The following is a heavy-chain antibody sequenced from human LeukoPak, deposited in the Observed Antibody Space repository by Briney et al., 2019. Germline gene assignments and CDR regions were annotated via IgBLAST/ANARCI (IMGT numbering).Heavy chain of an antibody. Sequence: KPSETLSLTCTVSGDSMSRYYWSWIRQTPGKGLEWIGYIYYSGSTNYNPSLKSRITISVDTSKNQFSLKLSSVTAADTAVYYCARAPAGPPYYYMDAWGKGTTVTVSS. D-gene: IGHD6-19*01. J-gene: IGHJ6*03. CDR3: ARAPAGPPYYYMDA. CDR1: GDSMSRYY. V-gene: IGHV4-59*01. CDR2: IYYSGST.